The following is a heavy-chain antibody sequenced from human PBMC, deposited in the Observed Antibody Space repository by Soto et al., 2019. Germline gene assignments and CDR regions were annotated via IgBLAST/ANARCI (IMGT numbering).Heavy chain of an antibody. CDR3: ARDYGSGSYLWYFDL. J-gene: IGHJ2*01. V-gene: IGHV3-11*06. CDR1: GFTFSDYY. Sequence: GGSLRLSCAASGFTFSDYYMSWIRQAPGKGLEWVSYISSSSSYTNYADSVKGRFTISRDNAKNSLYLQMNSLRAEDTAVYYCARDYGSGSYLWYFDLWGRGTLVTVSS. D-gene: IGHD3-10*01. CDR2: ISSSSSYT.